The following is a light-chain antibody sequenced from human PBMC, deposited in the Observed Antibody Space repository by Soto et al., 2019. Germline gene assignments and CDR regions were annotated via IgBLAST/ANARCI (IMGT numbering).Light chain of an antibody. V-gene: IGLV2-8*01. J-gene: IGLJ1*01. CDR3: SSCAGSNNPYV. CDR1: SSDVGGCKF. Sequence: QSALTQRPSASGSPGQSVTISCTGTSSDVGGCKFVSWYQQYPGKAPKLIIYEVSKRPSGVPDRFSGSKSGNTASLPVSGLQADDEADYYCSSCAGSNNPYVFGTGTKLTVL. CDR2: EVS.